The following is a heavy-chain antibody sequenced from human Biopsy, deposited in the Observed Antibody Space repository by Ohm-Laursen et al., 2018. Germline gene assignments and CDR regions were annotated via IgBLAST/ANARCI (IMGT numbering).Heavy chain of an antibody. J-gene: IGHJ4*02. CDR1: RGSFGGYY. CDR3: ARLTGDPSY. Sequence: GTLSLTCTVSRGSFGGYYWSWIRQTPGRGLQYIAYIHNDDTHYNPSLESRVTISLDTSKSQFSLKLTSVTAADTAVYYCARLTGDPSYWGQGILVTVSS. V-gene: IGHV4-59*01. D-gene: IGHD7-27*01. CDR2: IHNDDT.